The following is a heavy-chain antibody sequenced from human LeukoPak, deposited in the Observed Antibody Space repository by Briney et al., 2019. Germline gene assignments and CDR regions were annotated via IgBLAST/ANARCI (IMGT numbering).Heavy chain of an antibody. Sequence: PSETLSLTCAVYGGSSSGYYWSWIRQPPGKGLEWIGEINHSGSTNYNPSLKSRVTISVDTSKNQFSLKLSSVTAADTAVFYCARRRGDGYSYGVRDAFDMWGQGTMVTVSS. J-gene: IGHJ3*02. D-gene: IGHD5-18*01. V-gene: IGHV4-34*01. CDR2: INHSGST. CDR3: ARRRGDGYSYGVRDAFDM. CDR1: GGSSSGYY.